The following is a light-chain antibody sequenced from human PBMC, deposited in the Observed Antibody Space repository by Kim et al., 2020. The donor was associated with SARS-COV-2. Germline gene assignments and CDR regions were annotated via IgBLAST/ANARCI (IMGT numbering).Light chain of an antibody. CDR3: QQYGSTPLT. J-gene: IGKJ4*01. CDR2: GAS. V-gene: IGKV3-20*01. CDR1: QSVSSSC. Sequence: SPGERATLSCRASQSVSSSCLAWYQQKPGQAPRLLIYGASSRATGIPYRCSGSGSGTDFTLTISRLEPEDFAEYYCQQYGSTPLTFGGGTKVDIK.